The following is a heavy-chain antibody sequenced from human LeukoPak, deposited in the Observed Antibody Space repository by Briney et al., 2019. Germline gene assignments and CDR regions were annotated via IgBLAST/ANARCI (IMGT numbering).Heavy chain of an antibody. D-gene: IGHD5-18*01. CDR2: IYYSGST. Sequence: PSQTLSLTCTVSGGSISSGGYYWSWIRQHPGKGLEWIGYIYYSGSTYYNPSLKSRVTISVDTSKNQFSLKLSSVTAADTAVYYCARDSRYSYGIVYYYYGMDVWGQGTTVTVSS. CDR3: ARDSRYSYGIVYYYYGMDV. J-gene: IGHJ6*02. V-gene: IGHV4-31*03. CDR1: GGSISSGGYY.